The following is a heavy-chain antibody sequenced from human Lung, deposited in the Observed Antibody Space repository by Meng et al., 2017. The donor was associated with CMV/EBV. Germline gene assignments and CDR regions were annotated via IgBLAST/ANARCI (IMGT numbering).Heavy chain of an antibody. Sequence: GESLKISRAASGFTFSDYFMTWIRQAPGKGLEWLSYISHTGQALYYADSVKGRFTMSRDNARKSLYLQMNSLRAEDTAIYYCAREGRKAADIWGQGTLVTVSS. CDR1: GFTFSDYF. J-gene: IGHJ4*02. CDR2: ISHTGQAL. V-gene: IGHV3-11*01. CDR3: AREGRKAADI. D-gene: IGHD6-6*01.